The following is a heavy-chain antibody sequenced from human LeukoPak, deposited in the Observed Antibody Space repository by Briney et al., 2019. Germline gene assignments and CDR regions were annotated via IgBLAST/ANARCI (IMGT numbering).Heavy chain of an antibody. CDR3: TTEDWNDPQFDY. V-gene: IGHV3-15*01. J-gene: IGHJ4*02. Sequence: GGSLRLSCAASGFTFSNAWMSWVRQAPGKGLEWVGRIKSKTDGGTTDYAAPVKGRFTISRDDSKNTLYLQMNSLKTEDTAVYYCTTEDWNDPQFDYWGQGTLVTVSS. CDR2: IKSKTDGGTT. CDR1: GFTFSNAW. D-gene: IGHD1-1*01.